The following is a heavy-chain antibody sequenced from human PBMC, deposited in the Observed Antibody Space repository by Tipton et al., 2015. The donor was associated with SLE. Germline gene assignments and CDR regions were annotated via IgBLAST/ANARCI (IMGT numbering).Heavy chain of an antibody. CDR2: VYYTGRT. Sequence: TLSLTCTVSGGSITGYHWSWIRQPPGKGLEWIGYVYYTGRTNYDPSLRSRVTMSADTSRNQFSLRLSSVTAADTAVYYCARDRHYFGSGTYYAFDIWGQGTMVTVSS. CDR1: GGSITGYH. J-gene: IGHJ3*02. D-gene: IGHD3-10*01. V-gene: IGHV4-59*12. CDR3: ARDRHYFGSGTYYAFDI.